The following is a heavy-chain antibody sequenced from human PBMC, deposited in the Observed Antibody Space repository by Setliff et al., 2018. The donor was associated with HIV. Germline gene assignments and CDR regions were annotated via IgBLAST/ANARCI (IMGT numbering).Heavy chain of an antibody. CDR3: TIPASSLAPN. Sequence: KPSETLSLTCTVSGGSISSHYWSWIRQPPGKGLEWIGYIYYSGSTNYNPSLKSRVTISVDPSKNQFSLKLSPVTAADTALYYCTIPASSLAPNWGRGTQVTVSS. CDR1: GGSISSHY. J-gene: IGHJ4*02. CDR2: IYYSGST. V-gene: IGHV4-59*08.